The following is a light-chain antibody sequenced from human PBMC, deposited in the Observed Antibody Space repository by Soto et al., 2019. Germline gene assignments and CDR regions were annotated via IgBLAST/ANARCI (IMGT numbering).Light chain of an antibody. V-gene: IGKV3-20*01. Sequence: IELTQSPDTLSLSPGERATLSCRASQTVSSDYLAWYQQKPGQAPRLLIYGASTRANDIPDRFSGSGSGTDFTLTITKLEPEDFGVYYCRQYGNSPWMYTFGRGTKVEIK. J-gene: IGKJ2*01. CDR1: QTVSSDY. CDR3: RQYGNSPWMYT. CDR2: GAS.